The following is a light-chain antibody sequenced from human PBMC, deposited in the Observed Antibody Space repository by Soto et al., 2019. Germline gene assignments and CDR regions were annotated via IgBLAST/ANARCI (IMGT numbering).Light chain of an antibody. CDR3: QQYSSYST. CDR1: QSVSAW. Sequence: DIQMTQSPSTLSASVGDRVTITCRASQSVSAWLAWYQQKPGKAPKFLMYDVSTLESGVPLRFSGSGSGTEFTLTISSLQPDDFAAYYCQQYSSYSTFGQGTKVDIK. CDR2: DVS. V-gene: IGKV1-5*01. J-gene: IGKJ1*01.